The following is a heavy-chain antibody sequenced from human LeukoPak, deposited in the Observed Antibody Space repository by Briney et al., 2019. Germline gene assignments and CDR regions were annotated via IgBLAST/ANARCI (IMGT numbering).Heavy chain of an antibody. Sequence: PSETLSLTRTVSGGSISSYYWSWIRQPPGKGLEWIGYIYYSGSTNYNPSLKSRVTISVDTSKNQFSLKLSSVTAADTAVYYCARDNYSFFDYWGQGTLVTVSS. CDR1: GGSISSYY. J-gene: IGHJ4*02. CDR3: ARDNYSFFDY. V-gene: IGHV4-59*01. CDR2: IYYSGST. D-gene: IGHD4-11*01.